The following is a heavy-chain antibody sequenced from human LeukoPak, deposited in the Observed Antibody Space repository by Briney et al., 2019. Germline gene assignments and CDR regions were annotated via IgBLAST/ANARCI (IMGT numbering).Heavy chain of an antibody. CDR3: ARAVGSSGPYNWFDP. CDR1: GGSISSGGYS. CDR2: IYHSGST. D-gene: IGHD3-22*01. V-gene: IGHV4-30-2*01. J-gene: IGHJ5*02. Sequence: SQTLSLTCAVSGGSISSGGYSWSWIRQPPGKGLEWIGYIYHSGSTYYNPSLKSRVTISVDRSRNQFSLKLSSVTAADTAVYYCARAVGSSGPYNWFDPWGQGTLVTVSS.